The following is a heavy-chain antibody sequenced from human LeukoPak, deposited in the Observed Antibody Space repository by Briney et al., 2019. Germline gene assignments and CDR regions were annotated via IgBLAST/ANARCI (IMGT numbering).Heavy chain of an antibody. CDR2: IYIGGRT. V-gene: IGHV3-53*01. CDR3: ATTYAGSGSYSFDY. Sequence: GGSLRLSCAASGFPVSSYYISWVRQAPGKGLEWVSVIYIGGRTYYADSVTGRFIISRDNSKNTLYLQMNSLRAEDTAVYYCATTYAGSGSYSFDYWGQGTLVTVSS. CDR1: GFPVSSYY. D-gene: IGHD3-10*01. J-gene: IGHJ4*02.